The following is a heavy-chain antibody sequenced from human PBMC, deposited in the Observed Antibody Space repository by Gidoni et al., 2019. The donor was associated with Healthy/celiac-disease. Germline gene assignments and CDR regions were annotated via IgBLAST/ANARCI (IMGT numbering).Heavy chain of an antibody. CDR1: GFTFSSYA. CDR2: ISGSGGST. J-gene: IGHJ4*02. D-gene: IGHD2-2*01. CDR3: AKDDNLLVVPAAMNDY. Sequence: EVQLLESGGGLVQPGGSLRLPCAASGFTFSSYAMSWVRQAPGKGLGWVSAISGSGGSTYYADSVKGRFTISRDNSKNTLYLQMNSLRAEDTAVYYCAKDDNLLVVPAAMNDYWGQGTLVTVSS. V-gene: IGHV3-23*01.